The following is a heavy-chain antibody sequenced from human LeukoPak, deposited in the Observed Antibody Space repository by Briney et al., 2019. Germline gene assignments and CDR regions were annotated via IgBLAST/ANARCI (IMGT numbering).Heavy chain of an antibody. J-gene: IGHJ6*04. CDR3: ANEAAARIPAV. CDR2: ISYDGSNK. V-gene: IGHV3-30*04. CDR1: GFTFSSYA. Sequence: GGSLRLSCAASGFTFSSYAMHWVRQAPGKGLEWVAVISYDGSNKYYADSVKGRFTISRDNSKNTLYLQMNSLRAEDTAVYYCANEAAARIPAVWGKGTTVTISS. D-gene: IGHD2-2*01.